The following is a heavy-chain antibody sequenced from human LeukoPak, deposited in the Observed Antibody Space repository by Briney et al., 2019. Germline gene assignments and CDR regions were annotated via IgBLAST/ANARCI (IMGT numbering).Heavy chain of an antibody. Sequence: SGTLSLTCTVSGGSISSYYWSWIRQPAGKGLEWIWCIYTSGSTNYKPSLKSRVTMSVDTSHNQLSLKLRSVTAADTAVYYCASPGGSGLRAFDIWGQGTMVTVSS. CDR2: IYTSGST. CDR1: GGSISSYY. V-gene: IGHV4-4*07. D-gene: IGHD3-10*01. J-gene: IGHJ3*02. CDR3: ASPGGSGLRAFDI.